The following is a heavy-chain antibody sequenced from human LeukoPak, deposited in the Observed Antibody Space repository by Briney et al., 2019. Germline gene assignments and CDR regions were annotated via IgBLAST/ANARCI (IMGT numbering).Heavy chain of an antibody. CDR3: AKKVAGRNPFDY. J-gene: IGHJ4*02. Sequence: GGSLRLSCAASGFTFSSYVMGWVRQIPGQGLEWVSVISSGGDSTNHADSVKGRFTISRDNSKNTVYLQMNSLRAEDTAVYYCAKKVAGRNPFDYWGQGTLVTVSS. D-gene: IGHD6-19*01. V-gene: IGHV3-23*01. CDR2: ISSGGDST. CDR1: GFTFSSYV.